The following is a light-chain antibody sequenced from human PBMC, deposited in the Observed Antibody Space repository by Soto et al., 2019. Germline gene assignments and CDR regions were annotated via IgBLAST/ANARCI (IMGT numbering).Light chain of an antibody. CDR1: SGHSSYA. CDR3: QTWASGTVV. Sequence: QPVLTQSPSASASLGASVKLTCTLSSGHSSYAIAWHQQQPEKGPRYLMKLNSDGSHSKGDGIPDRFSGSTSGAARYLTIPSLQSEDEADYYCQTWASGTVVFGGGTKVTVL. CDR2: LNSDGSH. J-gene: IGLJ2*01. V-gene: IGLV4-69*01.